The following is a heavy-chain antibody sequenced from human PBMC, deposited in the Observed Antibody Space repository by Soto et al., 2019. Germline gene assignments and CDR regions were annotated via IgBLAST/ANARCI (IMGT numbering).Heavy chain of an antibody. D-gene: IGHD3-10*01. CDR3: ARHGGSGSYYDY. CDR1: GGSISSSRYY. Sequence: QLQLQESGPGLAKPSEILSLTCTVSGGSISSSRYYWGWMRQPPGKGLEWIGSIYYSGSTYYNPALKSRVTISVDTSKNQSSLKLSSVTAADTAVYYCARHGGSGSYYDYWGQGTLVTVSS. V-gene: IGHV4-39*01. CDR2: IYYSGST. J-gene: IGHJ4*02.